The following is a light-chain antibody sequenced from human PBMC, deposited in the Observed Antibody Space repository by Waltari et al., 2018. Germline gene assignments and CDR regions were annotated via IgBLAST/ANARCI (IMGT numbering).Light chain of an antibody. J-gene: IGLJ3*02. V-gene: IGLV1-44*01. CDR2: RDN. Sequence: QSVLTQPPSASGAPGQRVTISCSGSSSNIGSNTVDWYQQLPGTAPKLRIYRDNQRPSGVPDRVSGSKSGTSASLAISGLQSDDEADYYCAAWDDSLNGLFGGGTKLTVL. CDR1: SSNIGSNT. CDR3: AAWDDSLNGL.